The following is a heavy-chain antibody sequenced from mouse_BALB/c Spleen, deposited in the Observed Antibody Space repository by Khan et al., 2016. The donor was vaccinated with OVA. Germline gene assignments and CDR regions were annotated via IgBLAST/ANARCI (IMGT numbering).Heavy chain of an antibody. J-gene: IGHJ4*01. CDR3: ARGNYYGYAMDY. CDR1: GYSITSNYA. Sequence: VQLQESGPGLVKPSQSLSLTCTVTGYSITSNYAWNWIRQFPGNKLEWMGYISYSGSTSYNPSLKSRISITRDTSENQFFLQLSSVTTEDTATYYCARGNYYGYAMDYWGQGTSVTVSS. CDR2: ISYSGST. D-gene: IGHD1-1*01. V-gene: IGHV3-2*02.